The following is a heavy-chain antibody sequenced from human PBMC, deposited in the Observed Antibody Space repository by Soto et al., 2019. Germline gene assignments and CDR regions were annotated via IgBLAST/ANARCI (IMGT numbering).Heavy chain of an antibody. Sequence: GGSLRLSCAASGFTFSSYAMSWVRQAPGKGLEWVSAISGSGGSTYYADSVKGGFTISRDNSKNTLDLQMNSLRAEDTAVYYCAKDSDYYGSGSYRWFDPWGQGTLVTVSS. CDR2: ISGSGGST. V-gene: IGHV3-23*01. D-gene: IGHD3-10*01. CDR3: AKDSDYYGSGSYRWFDP. CDR1: GFTFSSYA. J-gene: IGHJ5*02.